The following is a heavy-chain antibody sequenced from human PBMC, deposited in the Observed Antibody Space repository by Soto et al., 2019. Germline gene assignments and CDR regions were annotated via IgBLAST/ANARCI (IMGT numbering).Heavy chain of an antibody. J-gene: IGHJ4*02. V-gene: IGHV3-30-3*01. CDR3: TTWRSRFNFAY. Sequence: SLRLSCAASGFTFSSYAMHWVRQAPGKGLEWVAVISYDGSNNYYADSVKGRFTASRDNSKGTLYLEMDSLRAEDTAVYYCTTWRSRFNFAYWGQGALVTVS. CDR2: ISYDGSNN. D-gene: IGHD1-26*01. CDR1: GFTFSSYA.